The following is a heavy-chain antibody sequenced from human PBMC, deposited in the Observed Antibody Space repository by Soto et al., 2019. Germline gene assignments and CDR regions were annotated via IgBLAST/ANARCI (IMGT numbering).Heavy chain of an antibody. CDR2: IYYSGST. Sequence: SETLSLTGAVSVGYISSYYWSWIRQPPGKGLEWIGYIYYSGSTNYNPSLKSRVTISVDTSKNQFSLKLSSVTAADTAVYYCARGEQSHYYYYMDVWGKGTTVTVSS. V-gene: IGHV4-59*01. J-gene: IGHJ6*03. D-gene: IGHD1-1*01. CDR1: VGYISSYY. CDR3: ARGEQSHYYYYMDV.